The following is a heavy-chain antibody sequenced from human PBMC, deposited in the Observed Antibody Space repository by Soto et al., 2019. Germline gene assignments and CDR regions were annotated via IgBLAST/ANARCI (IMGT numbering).Heavy chain of an antibody. Sequence: EVQLVESGGGLVQPGGSLRLSCAASGFTFSSYWMSWVRQAPGKGLEWVANIKQDGSEKYYVDSVKGRFTISRDNAKNSLYLQMNSLRAEDTAVYYCAANRPRRYPLHYYGMDVWGQGTTVTVSS. V-gene: IGHV3-7*01. J-gene: IGHJ6*02. CDR3: AANRPRRYPLHYYGMDV. CDR2: IKQDGSEK. CDR1: GFTFSSYW. D-gene: IGHD2-2*01.